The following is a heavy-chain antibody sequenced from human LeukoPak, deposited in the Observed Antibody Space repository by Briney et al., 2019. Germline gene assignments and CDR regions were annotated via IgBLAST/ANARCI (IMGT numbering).Heavy chain of an antibody. V-gene: IGHV4-39*01. J-gene: IGHJ3*02. CDR3: ARAYYYASSAFDI. CDR2: IYYGGST. D-gene: IGHD3-22*01. Sequence: PSETLSLTCTVSGGSISSNTYYWDWIRQPPGKGLECIGSIYYGGSTYYNPSLKSRVIISADTSKNQFPLKLSSVTAADTAVYYCARAYYYASSAFDIWGQGTMVTVSS. CDR1: GGSISSNTYY.